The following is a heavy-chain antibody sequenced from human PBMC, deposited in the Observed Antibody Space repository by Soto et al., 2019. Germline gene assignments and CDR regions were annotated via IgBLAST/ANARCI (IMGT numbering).Heavy chain of an antibody. D-gene: IGHD7-27*01. CDR2: IFYNGGA. V-gene: IGHV4-59*01. CDR3: ARDGDHDFFYGMDL. Sequence: LQESVPGLVKASETLSLSCSVSFGPMRGYYWSWIRQPPGKGLEWIANIFYNGGANYNPSLRSRVTISVDKSKNSFSLRLTSVTHADTAVYYCARDGDHDFFYGMDLWGQGTTVTVS. CDR1: FGPMRGYY. J-gene: IGHJ6*02.